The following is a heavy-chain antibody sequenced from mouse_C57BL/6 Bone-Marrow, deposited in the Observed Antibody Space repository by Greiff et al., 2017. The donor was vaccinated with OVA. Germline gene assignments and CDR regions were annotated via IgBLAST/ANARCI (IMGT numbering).Heavy chain of an antibody. CDR1: FFHITDYY. Sequence: VQLQQSGAELVKPGASVKLSFPSSFFHITDYYMHWVKQRTEQGLEWIGRIDPEDGETKYAPKFQGKATITADTSSNTAYLQLSSLTSEDTAVYYCAREGGYDYGFAYWGQGTLVTVSA. D-gene: IGHD2-4*01. V-gene: IGHV14-2*01. CDR2: IDPEDGET. CDR3: AREGGYDYGFAY. J-gene: IGHJ3*01.